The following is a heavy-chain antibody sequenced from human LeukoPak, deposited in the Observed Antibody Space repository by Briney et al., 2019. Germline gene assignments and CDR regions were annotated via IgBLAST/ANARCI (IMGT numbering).Heavy chain of an antibody. CDR3: ARDPLFCSGGSCYLAYFDY. Sequence: GGSLRLSCAASGFTFSSYGMHWVRQAPGKGLEWVANIKNDGSEKHYVDSVKGRFTISRDNAKNSLYLQMNSLRAEDTAVYYCARDPLFCSGGSCYLAYFDYWGQGTLVTVSS. V-gene: IGHV3-7*01. D-gene: IGHD2-15*01. J-gene: IGHJ4*02. CDR1: GFTFSSYG. CDR2: IKNDGSEK.